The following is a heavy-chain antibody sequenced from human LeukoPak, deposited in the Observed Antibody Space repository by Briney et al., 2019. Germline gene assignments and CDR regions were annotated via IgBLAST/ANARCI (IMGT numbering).Heavy chain of an antibody. J-gene: IGHJ4*02. D-gene: IGHD5-18*01. Sequence: GGSLRLSCAASGFTFSSYGMHWVRQAPGKGLEWVAVIPYDGSNKFYADSVKGRFTFSRDNSKNTLYLQMNGLRAEDTAVYYCAKGLQLWAPIDYWGQGTLVTVSS. CDR3: AKGLQLWAPIDY. V-gene: IGHV3-30*18. CDR2: IPYDGSNK. CDR1: GFTFSSYG.